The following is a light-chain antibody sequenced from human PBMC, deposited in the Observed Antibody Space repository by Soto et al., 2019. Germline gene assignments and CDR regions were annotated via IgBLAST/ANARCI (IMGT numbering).Light chain of an antibody. V-gene: IGKV1-5*01. CDR3: QQYNSYP. CDR2: DAS. Sequence: DIQMTQSPSTLSASVGDRVIITCRASQTVSSWLAWYQQKPGKAPKLLIYDASSLESGVPSRFSGSGSGTEFTLTISSLQPDDFATYYCQQYNSYPFGGGTKVDIK. CDR1: QTVSSW. J-gene: IGKJ4*01.